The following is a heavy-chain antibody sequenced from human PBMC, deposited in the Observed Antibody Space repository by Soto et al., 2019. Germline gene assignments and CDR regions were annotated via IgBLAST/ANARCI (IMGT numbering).Heavy chain of an antibody. V-gene: IGHV3-74*01. Sequence: PGGSLRLSCAASGFTFSNHWIHWVRQAPGKGLVWVSRISSDGSVATYADSVKGLFTISRDNAKNTLYLQMNSLRAEDTAVYYCASAVANTRNGLDIWGQGTMVTVSS. CDR2: ISSDGSVA. D-gene: IGHD5-12*01. CDR3: ASAVANTRNGLDI. CDR1: GFTFSNHW. J-gene: IGHJ3*02.